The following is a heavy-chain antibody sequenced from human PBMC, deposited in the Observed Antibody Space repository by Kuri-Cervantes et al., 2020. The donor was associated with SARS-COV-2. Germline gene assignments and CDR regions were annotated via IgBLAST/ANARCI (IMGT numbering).Heavy chain of an antibody. D-gene: IGHD6-19*01. V-gene: IGHV3-30*04. Sequence: GESLKISCAASGFTVSSHVMHWVRQAPGKGLEWVTVISNDGRTEHYADSVKGRFTISRDKAKNTPYLQMNSLRPEDTAVYYCARDRISSGWYVGYYFDYWGQGTLVTVSS. CDR1: GFTVSSHV. J-gene: IGHJ4*02. CDR2: ISNDGRTE. CDR3: ARDRISSGWYVGYYFDY.